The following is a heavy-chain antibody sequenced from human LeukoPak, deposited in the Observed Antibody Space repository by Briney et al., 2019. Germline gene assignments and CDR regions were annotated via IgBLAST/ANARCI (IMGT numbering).Heavy chain of an antibody. CDR1: GYTFTSYD. D-gene: IGHD6-13*01. Sequence: GASVKVSCKASGYTFTSYDINWVRQATGQGLEWMGWMNPNSGNTGYAQKFQGRVTITRNTSISTAYMELSSPRSEDTAVYYCARWSAAGHDAFDIWGQGTMVTVSS. CDR3: ARWSAAGHDAFDI. V-gene: IGHV1-8*03. CDR2: MNPNSGNT. J-gene: IGHJ3*02.